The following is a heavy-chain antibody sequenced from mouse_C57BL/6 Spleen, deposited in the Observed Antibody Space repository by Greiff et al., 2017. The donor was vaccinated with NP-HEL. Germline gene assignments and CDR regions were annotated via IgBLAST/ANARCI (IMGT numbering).Heavy chain of an antibody. Sequence: EVQLQQSGPELVKPGASVKISCKASGYTFTDYYMNWVKQSHGKSLEWIGDINPNNGGTSYNQKFKGKATLTVDKSSSTAYMELRSLTSEDSAVYYCARDGDYGGYYAMDYWGQGTSVTVSS. CDR1: GYTFTDYY. D-gene: IGHD2-13*01. CDR3: ARDGDYGGYYAMDY. J-gene: IGHJ4*01. CDR2: INPNNGGT. V-gene: IGHV1-26*01.